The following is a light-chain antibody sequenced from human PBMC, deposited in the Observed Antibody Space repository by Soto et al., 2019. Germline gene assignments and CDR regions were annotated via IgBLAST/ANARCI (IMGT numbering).Light chain of an antibody. V-gene: IGKV3-15*01. J-gene: IGKJ2*01. CDR1: QIIMTK. Sequence: EVVLTQSPATLSVSPGDTATLSYRASQIIMTKLAWYQQKPGQAPRLLIYGASTRATGIPARFSGSGSGTEFTLTISSLQSEDFAVYYCQQYNNWHTFGRGTKLQIK. CDR2: GAS. CDR3: QQYNNWHT.